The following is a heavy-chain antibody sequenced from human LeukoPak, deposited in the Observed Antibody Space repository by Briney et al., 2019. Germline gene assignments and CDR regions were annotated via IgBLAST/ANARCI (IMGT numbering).Heavy chain of an antibody. V-gene: IGHV1-69*04. Sequence: ASVKVSCKASGGTFSSYAVSWVRQAPGQGLEWMGRIIPILGIANYAQKLQGRVTITADKSTSTAYMELSSLRSEDTAVYYCARDLWAVDTAMVGVAYYGMDVWGQGTTVTVSS. CDR3: ARDLWAVDTAMVGVAYYGMDV. CDR1: GGTFSSYA. D-gene: IGHD5-18*01. J-gene: IGHJ6*02. CDR2: IIPILGIA.